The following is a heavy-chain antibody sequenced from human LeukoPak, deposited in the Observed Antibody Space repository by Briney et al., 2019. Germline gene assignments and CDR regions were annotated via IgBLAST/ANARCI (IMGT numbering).Heavy chain of an antibody. Sequence: AGSLRLSCAASGFTFSNYCMTWVRQAPGKGLEWVANIKQDGSEKYYVDSMNGRFTIFRDTAKKSLYLQMKSLRAEDTAEYYCARAETTYYYDSSVYFCYYYGMDVWGQGTTVTVSS. J-gene: IGHJ6*02. CDR3: ARAETTYYYDSSVYFCYYYGMDV. CDR2: IKQDGSEK. D-gene: IGHD3-22*01. CDR1: GFTFSNYC. V-gene: IGHV3-7*01.